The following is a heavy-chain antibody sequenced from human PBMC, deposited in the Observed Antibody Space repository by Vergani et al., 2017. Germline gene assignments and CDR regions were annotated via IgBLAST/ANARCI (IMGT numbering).Heavy chain of an antibody. J-gene: IGHJ5*02. V-gene: IGHV4-31*03. CDR2: IYYSGST. CDR1: GGSISSGGYY. D-gene: IGHD2-21*01. Sequence: QVQLQESGPGLVKPSQTLSLTCTVSGGSISSGGYYWSWIRQHPGKGLEWIGYIYYSGSTYYNPSLKSRVTISVDTSKNQFSLKLSSVTAADTAVYYCAGFRFEVLRGGAACWFDPWGQGTLVTVSS. CDR3: AGFRFEVLRGGAACWFDP.